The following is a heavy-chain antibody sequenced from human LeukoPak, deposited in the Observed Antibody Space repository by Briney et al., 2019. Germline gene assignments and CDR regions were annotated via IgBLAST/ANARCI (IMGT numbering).Heavy chain of an antibody. CDR3: ARGSSDKDY. D-gene: IGHD6-19*01. CDR2: ISYDGSNK. V-gene: IGHV3-30-3*01. Sequence: GGSLRLSCAASGFTFSSYAMHWVRQAPGKGLEWVAVISYDGSNKYYADSVKGRFTISRDNSKNTLYLQMNSLRAEDTAVYYCARGSSDKDYWGQGTLVTVSS. J-gene: IGHJ4*02. CDR1: GFTFSSYA.